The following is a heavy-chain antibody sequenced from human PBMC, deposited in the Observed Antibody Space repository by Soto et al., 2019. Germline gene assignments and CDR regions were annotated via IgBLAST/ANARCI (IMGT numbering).Heavy chain of an antibody. CDR2: IWYDGSNK. J-gene: IGHJ4*02. Sequence: QVQLVESGGGVVQPGRSLRLSCAASGFTFSSYGMHWVRQAPGKGLEWVAVIWYDGSNKYYADSVKGRFTISRDNSKNTLYLQMNSLRAEDTAVYYCARESGSYFGGGYYFDYWGQGTLVTVSS. D-gene: IGHD1-26*01. CDR3: ARESGSYFGGGYYFDY. CDR1: GFTFSSYG. V-gene: IGHV3-33*01.